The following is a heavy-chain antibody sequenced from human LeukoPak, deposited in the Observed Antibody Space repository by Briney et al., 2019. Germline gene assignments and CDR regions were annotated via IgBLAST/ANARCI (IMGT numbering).Heavy chain of an antibody. V-gene: IGHV4-4*07. CDR3: ARGRRYGR. J-gene: IGHJ4*02. CDR1: GGSISSYY. CDR2: IYSSGST. D-gene: IGHD3-16*01. Sequence: SETLSLTCTVSGGSISSYYWSWIRQSAGKGLEWIGRIYSSGSTDYNPSLKSRVTMSVDTSRNQFSLKLSSVTAADTAVYYCARGRRYGRWGQGTLVTVSS.